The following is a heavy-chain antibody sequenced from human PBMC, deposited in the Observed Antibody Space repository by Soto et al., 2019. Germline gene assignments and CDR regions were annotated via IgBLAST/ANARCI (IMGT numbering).Heavy chain of an antibody. CDR3: ARESEDLTSNFDY. CDR2: ISSTTNYI. Sequence: GGSLRLSCAASGFTFTRYSMNWVRQVPGKGLEWVSSISSTTNYIYYGDSMKGRFTISRDNAKNSLYLEMNSLRAEDTAVYYCARESEDLTSNFDYWGQGTLVTVSS. J-gene: IGHJ4*02. CDR1: GFTFTRYS. V-gene: IGHV3-21*06.